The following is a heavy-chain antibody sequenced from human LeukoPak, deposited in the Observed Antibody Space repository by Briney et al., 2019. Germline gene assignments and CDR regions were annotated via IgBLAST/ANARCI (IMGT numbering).Heavy chain of an antibody. CDR3: ARDTNYYDSSGLPSFDP. D-gene: IGHD3-22*01. CDR2: ISAYNGNT. J-gene: IGHJ5*02. CDR1: GYTFTSYG. V-gene: IGHV1-18*01. Sequence: ASVKVSRKASGYTFTSYGISWVRQAPGQGLEWMGWISAYNGNTNYAQKLQGRVTMTTDTSTSTAYMELRSLRSDDTAVYYCARDTNYYDSSGLPSFDPWGQGTLVTVSS.